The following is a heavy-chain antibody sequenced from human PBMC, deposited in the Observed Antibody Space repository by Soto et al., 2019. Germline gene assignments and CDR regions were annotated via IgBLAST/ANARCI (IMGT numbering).Heavy chain of an antibody. J-gene: IGHJ4*02. CDR1: GGSISSSSYY. V-gene: IGHV4-39*01. D-gene: IGHD3-3*01. CDR2: IYYSGST. CDR3: ASYDDFWSGYFDY. Sequence: SETLSLTCTVSGGSISSSSYYWGWLRQPPGKGLEWIGSIYYSGSTYYNPSLKSRVTISVDTSKNQFSLKLSSVTAADTAVYYCASYDDFWSGYFDYWGQGTLVTVSS.